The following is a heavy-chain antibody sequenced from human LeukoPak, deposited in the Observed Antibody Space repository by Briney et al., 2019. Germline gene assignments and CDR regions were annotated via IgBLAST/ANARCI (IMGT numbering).Heavy chain of an antibody. V-gene: IGHV3-33*01. J-gene: IGHJ4*02. D-gene: IGHD4/OR15-4a*01. Sequence: GGSLRLSCAASGFTFSSYGMHWVRQAPGKGLEWVAVIWYDGSNKYYADSVKGRFTISRDNSKNTLYLQMNSLRAEDTAVYYCASQGLTRSTYYFDYWGQGTLVTVSS. CDR3: ASQGLTRSTYYFDY. CDR2: IWYDGSNK. CDR1: GFTFSSYG.